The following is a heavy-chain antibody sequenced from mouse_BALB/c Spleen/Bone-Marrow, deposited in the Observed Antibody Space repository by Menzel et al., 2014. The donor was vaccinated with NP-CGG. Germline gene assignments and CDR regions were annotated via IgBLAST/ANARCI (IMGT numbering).Heavy chain of an antibody. V-gene: IGHV14-3*02. Sequence: VQLQQSGAEIVKPGASVKLSCTAYGVNIKDTYMHRVKQRPEQALEWIGRIDPANGNTKYDTKFQGKATITADTTSNTGYLQLSSLTTEATSVYYCTRYRLENYFDYWGQGTTLTVSS. D-gene: IGHD2-14*01. J-gene: IGHJ2*01. CDR2: IDPANGNT. CDR1: GVNIKDTY. CDR3: TRYRLENYFDY.